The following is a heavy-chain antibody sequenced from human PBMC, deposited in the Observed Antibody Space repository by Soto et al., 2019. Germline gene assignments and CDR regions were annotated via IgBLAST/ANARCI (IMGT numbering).Heavy chain of an antibody. D-gene: IGHD1-1*01. CDR2: IFGSGGT. J-gene: IGHJ4*02. CDR3: VRGDGSERFNENDY. Sequence: EVQVLESGGGLVQPGGSLRLSCTASGFTLTSYAMAWVRQAPGKGLKWVSGIFGSGGTFYADSVKGRFTISRDDSKNTLYLQMNSLGVEDTARYFCVRGDGSERFNENDYWGQGTVVTVSS. CDR1: GFTLTSYA. V-gene: IGHV3-23*01.